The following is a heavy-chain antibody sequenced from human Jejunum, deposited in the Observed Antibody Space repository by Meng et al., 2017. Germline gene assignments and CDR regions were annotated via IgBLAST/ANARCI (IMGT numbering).Heavy chain of an antibody. D-gene: IGHD6-13*01. Sequence: ASVKVSCKASGYTFTGYYMHWVRQAPGQGLEWMGRINPNSGGTNYAQKFQGRVTMTRDTSISTAYMELSRLSSDDTAVYYCARELIYSSSLGYWGQGTLVTVSS. CDR1: GYTFTGYY. V-gene: IGHV1-2*06. CDR3: ARELIYSSSLGY. J-gene: IGHJ4*02. CDR2: INPNSGGT.